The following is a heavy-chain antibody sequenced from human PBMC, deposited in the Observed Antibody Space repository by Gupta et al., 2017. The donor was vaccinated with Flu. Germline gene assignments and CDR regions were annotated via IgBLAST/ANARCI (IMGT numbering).Heavy chain of an antibody. Sequence: QVQLVQSGAEVKKPGASVKGSCKASGYTFTSYGISWVRQAPGQGLEWMGWISAYNGNTNYAQKLQGRVTMTTDTSTSTAYMELRSLRSDDTAVYYCARDQSDLQLWQNYYYYGMDVWGQGTTVTVSS. CDR1: GYTFTSYG. CDR2: ISAYNGNT. J-gene: IGHJ6*02. D-gene: IGHD5-18*01. V-gene: IGHV1-18*01. CDR3: ARDQSDLQLWQNYYYYGMDV.